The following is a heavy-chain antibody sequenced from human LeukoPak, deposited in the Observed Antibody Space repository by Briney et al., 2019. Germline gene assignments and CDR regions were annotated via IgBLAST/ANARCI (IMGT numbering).Heavy chain of an antibody. V-gene: IGHV1-18*01. CDR1: GYTFTSYG. CDR2: ISAYNGNT. CDR3: ARDAVIYGDYGRGFDY. D-gene: IGHD4-17*01. J-gene: IGHJ4*02. Sequence: ASVKVSCKASGYTFTSYGISWVRQAPGQGLEWVGWISAYNGNTNYAQKLQGRVTMTTDTSTSTAYMELRSLRSDDTAVYYCARDAVIYGDYGRGFDYWGQGTLVTVSS.